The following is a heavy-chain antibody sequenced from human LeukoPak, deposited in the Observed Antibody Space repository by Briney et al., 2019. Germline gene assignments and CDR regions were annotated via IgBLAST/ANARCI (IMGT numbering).Heavy chain of an antibody. D-gene: IGHD2-15*01. V-gene: IGHV1-69*04. Sequence: ASVKVSCKASGGTFSSYAISWVRQAPGQGLEWMGRIIPILGIANYAQKFQGRVTITADKSTSTAYMELSSLRSEDTAVYYCAREPDCSGGSCSDYWGQGTLVTVSS. J-gene: IGHJ4*02. CDR3: AREPDCSGGSCSDY. CDR1: GGTFSSYA. CDR2: IIPILGIA.